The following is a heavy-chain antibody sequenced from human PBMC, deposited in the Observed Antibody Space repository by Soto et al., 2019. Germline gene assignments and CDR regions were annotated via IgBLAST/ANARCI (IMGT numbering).Heavy chain of an antibody. V-gene: IGHV4-31*02. CDR1: GGSISSGGYY. Sequence: LCGGSISSGGYYWSWIRQHPGKGPEWIGYIYYSGSTYYNPSLKSRVTISVDTSKNQFSLKLSSVTAAYTAVYYCARDRLSYGIDYWGQGTLVTVSS. CDR2: IYYSGST. D-gene: IGHD5-18*01. CDR3: ARDRLSYGIDY. J-gene: IGHJ4*02.